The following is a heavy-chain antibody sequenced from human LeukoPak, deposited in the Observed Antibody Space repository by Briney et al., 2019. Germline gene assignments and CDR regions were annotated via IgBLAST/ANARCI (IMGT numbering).Heavy chain of an antibody. CDR3: ARGGVDY. V-gene: IGHV3-74*01. CDR1: GFTFSDYT. CDR2: INSDGSTT. J-gene: IGHJ4*02. D-gene: IGHD3-16*01. Sequence: PGGSLRLSCVASGFTFSDYTMHWVRQAPGKGLVWVSRINSDGSTTTYADSVKGRFTISRDNAKNTLYLQMNSLRAEDTAVYYCARGGVDYWGQGALVTVSS.